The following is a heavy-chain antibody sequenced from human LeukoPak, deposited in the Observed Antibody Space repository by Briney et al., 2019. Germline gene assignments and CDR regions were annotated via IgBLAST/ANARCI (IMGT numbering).Heavy chain of an antibody. D-gene: IGHD5-18*01. CDR2: ISTSSSYI. CDR1: GFTFSSYS. J-gene: IGHJ6*02. V-gene: IGHV3-21*01. Sequence: GGSLRLSCAASGFTFSSYSMNWVRQAPGKGLEWVSYISTSSSYIYYADSVKGRFTISRDNAKNSLYLQMNSLRGEDTAVYYCGRGHFAWIQGSYGMNVWGQGTTVTVSS. CDR3: GRGHFAWIQGSYGMNV.